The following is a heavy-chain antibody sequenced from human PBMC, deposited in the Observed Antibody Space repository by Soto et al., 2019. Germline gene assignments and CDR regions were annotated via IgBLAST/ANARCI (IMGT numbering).Heavy chain of an antibody. Sequence: GGSLRLSCAASGFTFTNAWMSWVRQAPGKGLEWVGRIKSKTDGGTTDYAAPVKGRFTISRDDSKNTLDLQMNSLKTEDTVVYYCTTDGGVVPTTISGYWGQGTLVTVSS. CDR3: TTDGGVVPTTISGY. CDR2: IKSKTDGGTT. V-gene: IGHV3-15*01. CDR1: GFTFTNAW. J-gene: IGHJ4*02. D-gene: IGHD2-2*01.